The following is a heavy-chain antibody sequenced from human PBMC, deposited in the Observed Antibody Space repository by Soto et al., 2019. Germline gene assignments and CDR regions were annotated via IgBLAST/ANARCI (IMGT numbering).Heavy chain of an antibody. CDR1: GGSFSGYY. CDR2: INHSGST. D-gene: IGHD3-3*01. J-gene: IGHJ4*02. CDR3: ARDRTIFGVVIISIYFDD. V-gene: IGHV4-34*01. Sequence: PSETLSLTCAVYGGSFSGYYWSWIRQPPGKGLEWIGEINHSGSTNYNPPLKSRVTISVDTSKIQFSLKLSSVIAADTAVYYCARDRTIFGVVIISIYFDDWGQGTLVTVTS.